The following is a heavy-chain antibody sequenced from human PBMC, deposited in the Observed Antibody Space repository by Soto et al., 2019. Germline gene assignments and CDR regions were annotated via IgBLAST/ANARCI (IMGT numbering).Heavy chain of an antibody. J-gene: IGHJ6*02. CDR1: GGSISSGGYY. CDR3: ARGGRRSPAMDV. V-gene: IGHV4-31*03. CDR2: IYYSGST. Sequence: QVQLQESGPGLVRPSQTLSLTCTVSGGSISSGGYYWSWIRQHPGKGLEWIGYIYYSGSTYYNPTLKSRVTISVDTSKNQFSLKLSSVTAADTAVYYCARGGRRSPAMDVWGQGTTVTVSS.